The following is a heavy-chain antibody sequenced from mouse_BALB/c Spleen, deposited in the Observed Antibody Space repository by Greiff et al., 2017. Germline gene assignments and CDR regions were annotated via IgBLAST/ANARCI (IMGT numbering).Heavy chain of an antibody. J-gene: IGHJ1*01. D-gene: IGHD1-1*01. Sequence: EVMLVESGGGLVKPGGSLKLSCAASGFTFSDYYMYWVRQTPEKRLEWVATISDGGSYTYYPDSVKGRFTISRDNAKNNLYLQMSSLKSEDTAMYYCARDLGITTVVATDFDVWGAGTTVTVSS. CDR1: GFTFSDYY. CDR3: ARDLGITTVVATDFDV. CDR2: ISDGGSYT. V-gene: IGHV5-4*02.